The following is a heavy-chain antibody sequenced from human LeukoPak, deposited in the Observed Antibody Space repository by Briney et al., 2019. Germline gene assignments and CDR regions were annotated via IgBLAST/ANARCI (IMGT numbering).Heavy chain of an antibody. CDR2: IKQDGSEK. Sequence: GGSLRLSCAASGFTFSSYWMSWVRQAPGKGLEWVANIKQDGSEKYYVDSVKGRFTISRDNAKNSLYLQMNSLRAEDTAVYYCARVLEAYYYDSSGYYYVGYFDYWGQGTLVTVSS. CDR1: GFTFSSYW. V-gene: IGHV3-7*01. CDR3: ARVLEAYYYDSSGYYYVGYFDY. J-gene: IGHJ4*02. D-gene: IGHD3-22*01.